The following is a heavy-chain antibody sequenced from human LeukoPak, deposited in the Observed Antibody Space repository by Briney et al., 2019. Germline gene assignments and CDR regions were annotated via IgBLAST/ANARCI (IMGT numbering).Heavy chain of an antibody. CDR3: ARDQRYGELTYFDY. Sequence: SVKVSCKATGYTFVTHGITWVRQAPGQGLEWMGWISSDNANTKYAQSVQGRVTMTRDTSTSTVYMELRSLRSDDTAIYYCARDQRYGELTYFDYWGQGTLVIVAS. J-gene: IGHJ4*02. V-gene: IGHV1-18*01. CDR2: ISSDNANT. CDR1: GYTFVTHG. D-gene: IGHD3-10*01.